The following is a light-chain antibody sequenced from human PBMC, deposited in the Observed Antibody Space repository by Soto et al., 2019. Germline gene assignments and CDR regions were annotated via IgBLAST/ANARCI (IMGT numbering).Light chain of an antibody. CDR3: QQYNSYPWT. J-gene: IGKJ1*01. CDR2: KAS. Sequence: DIQMTQSPSTLSASVGDRVTITCRASPSISSWLAWYQQKPGKAPKLLIYKASSLESGVPSRFSGSGSATEFTLTISSLQPDDFATYYCQQYNSYPWTFGQGTKVVIK. CDR1: PSISSW. V-gene: IGKV1-5*03.